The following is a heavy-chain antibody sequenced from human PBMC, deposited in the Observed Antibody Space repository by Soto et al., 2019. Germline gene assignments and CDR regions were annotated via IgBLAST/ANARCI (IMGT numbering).Heavy chain of an antibody. CDR1: GGSISSGGDY. V-gene: IGHV4-31*03. CDR3: ASYSTRLIDS. D-gene: IGHD6-13*01. CDR2: IYYSGST. J-gene: IGHJ4*02. Sequence: SETLSLTCTVSGGSISSGGDYWSWIRQHPGKGLEWIGYIYYSGSTNYNPSLKSRVTISIDTSKNQFSLKLSSVTVADTAVYYCASYSTRLIDSWGQGTLVTVSS.